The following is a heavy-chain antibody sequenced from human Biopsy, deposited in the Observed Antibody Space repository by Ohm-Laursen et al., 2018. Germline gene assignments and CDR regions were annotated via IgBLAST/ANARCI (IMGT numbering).Heavy chain of an antibody. V-gene: IGHV4-61*01. Sequence: SDTLSLTCTVSGGSVNTYNFYWTWIRQPPGKGLEWIGYIFYSGTTKYNPSLERRVRVSLDTANNEFSLKLRSVTAADTATYYCARAYYYGAGSFYSPYMGVWGQGTTVSVS. CDR1: GGSVNTYNFY. J-gene: IGHJ6*02. D-gene: IGHD3-10*01. CDR3: ARAYYYGAGSFYSPYMGV. CDR2: IFYSGTT.